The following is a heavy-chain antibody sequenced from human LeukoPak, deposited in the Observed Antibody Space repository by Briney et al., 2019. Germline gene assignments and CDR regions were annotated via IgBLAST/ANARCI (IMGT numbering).Heavy chain of an antibody. J-gene: IGHJ4*02. CDR3: ARLLRVTTVGPDLYYFDY. V-gene: IGHV4-61*05. Sequence: SETLSLTCTVSGGSISSSSYYWTWIRQPPGKGLEWIGYIYYSGSTNYNPSLKSRVTISVDTSKNQFSLKLSSVTAADTAVYYCARLLRVTTVGPDLYYFDYWGQGTLVTVSS. CDR1: GGSISSSSYY. CDR2: IYYSGST. D-gene: IGHD4-17*01.